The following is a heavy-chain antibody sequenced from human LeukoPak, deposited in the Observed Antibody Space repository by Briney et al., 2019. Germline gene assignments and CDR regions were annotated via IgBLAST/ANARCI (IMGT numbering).Heavy chain of an antibody. D-gene: IGHD6-13*01. CDR3: ARGGVVADGTWFDP. V-gene: IGHV3-21*01. CDR2: ISSRSSYI. J-gene: IGHJ5*02. CDR1: GFTFSSYS. Sequence: PGGSLRLSCAASGFTFSSYSMNWVRQAPGKRLEWVSSISSRSSYIYYADSVKGRFTISRDSAKNSLYLQMNSLRAEDTAVYYCARGGVVADGTWFDPWGQGTLVTVSS.